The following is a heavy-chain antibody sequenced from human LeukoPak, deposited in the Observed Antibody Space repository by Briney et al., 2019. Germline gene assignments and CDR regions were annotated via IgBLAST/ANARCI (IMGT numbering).Heavy chain of an antibody. CDR3: ARWTVAAAGVDY. D-gene: IGHD6-13*01. J-gene: IGHJ4*02. V-gene: IGHV3-48*02. CDR1: GFTFSSYS. CDR2: ISSTSSTI. Sequence: GGSLRLSCAASGFTFSSYSMNWVRQAPGKGLEWASYISSTSSTIYYADSVKGRFTISRDNVKNSLYLQMNSLRDEDTAVYYCARWTVAAAGVDYWGQGTLVTVSS.